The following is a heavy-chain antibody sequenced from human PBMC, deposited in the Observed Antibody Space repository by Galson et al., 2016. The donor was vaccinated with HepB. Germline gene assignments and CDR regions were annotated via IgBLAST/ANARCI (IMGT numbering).Heavy chain of an antibody. CDR3: ARDLSTALDY. V-gene: IGHV6-1*01. J-gene: IGHJ4*02. Sequence: CAISGDSVSSNSAAWNWIRQSPSRGLEWLGRTYYRSKWYNDYAVSLKSRLTINPDTSKNQSSLQLTSVTPEDTAVYYCARDLSTALDYWGPGTLVTVSS. CDR2: TYYRSKWYN. CDR1: GDSVSSNSAA. D-gene: IGHD4-11*01.